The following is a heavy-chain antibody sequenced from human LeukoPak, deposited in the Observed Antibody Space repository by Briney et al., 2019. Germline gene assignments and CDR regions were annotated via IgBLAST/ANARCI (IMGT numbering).Heavy chain of an antibody. CDR3: ASGKRGYSYGRGYYYYGMDV. J-gene: IGHJ6*02. D-gene: IGHD5-18*01. V-gene: IGHV4-39*07. CDR2: INHSGGT. Sequence: PSETLSLTCTVSGGSISSSPYYWSWIRQPPGKGLEWIGEINHSGGTNYNPSLKSRVTISVDTSKNQFSLKLSSVTAADTAVYYCASGKRGYSYGRGYYYYGMDVWGQGTTVTVSS. CDR1: GGSISSSPYY.